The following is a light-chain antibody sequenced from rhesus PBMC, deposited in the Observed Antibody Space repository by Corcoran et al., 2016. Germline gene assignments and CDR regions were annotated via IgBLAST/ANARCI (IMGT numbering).Light chain of an antibody. J-gene: IGKJ3*01. V-gene: IGKV1-28*02. CDR2: AAS. Sequence: GDTVTITCRASQGISSYLNWFQQKPGKAPKLLSYAASSLESGVPSRFSGSGSGTDYTFTISSLQPEDVATYYCQHGYGTPHFGPGTKLDIK. CDR1: QGISSY. CDR3: QHGYGTPH.